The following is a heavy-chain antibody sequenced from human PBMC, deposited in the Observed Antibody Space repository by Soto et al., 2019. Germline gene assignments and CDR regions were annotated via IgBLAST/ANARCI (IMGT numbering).Heavy chain of an antibody. J-gene: IGHJ4*02. Sequence: GGSLRLSCAASGFSVTNHYMNWVRHRQAPGKGLEWVSIIFNDGSTHYADSVKGRFTISRDTSKNTVYLQMNSLRPEDTAVYYCVKGSLIAARPTGNWGQGTLVTVSS. D-gene: IGHD6-6*01. CDR3: VKGSLIAARPTGN. V-gene: IGHV3-66*01. CDR2: IFNDGST. CDR1: GFSVTNHY.